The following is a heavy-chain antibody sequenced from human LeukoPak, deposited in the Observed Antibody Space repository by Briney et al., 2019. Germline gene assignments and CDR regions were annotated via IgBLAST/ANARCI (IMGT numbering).Heavy chain of an antibody. V-gene: IGHV1-58*02. Sequence: ASVKVSCKASGFTFTSSAMQWVRQARGQRLEWIGWIVVGSGNTNYAQKFQERVTITRDMSTSTAYMELSSLRSEDTAVYYCAADRRYYDSSGCFDYWGQGTLVTVSS. J-gene: IGHJ4*02. CDR2: IVVGSGNT. D-gene: IGHD3-22*01. CDR1: GFTFTSSA. CDR3: AADRRYYDSSGCFDY.